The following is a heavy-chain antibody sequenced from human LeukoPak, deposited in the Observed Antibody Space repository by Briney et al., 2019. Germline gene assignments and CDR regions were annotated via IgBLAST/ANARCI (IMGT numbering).Heavy chain of an antibody. Sequence: NRGESLKISFKGSGXSFSNYCIGWVRQMPGKGLEWMGIIYPGDSDTRYSPSFQGQVTLSADKSISTAYLQWSSLKASDTAIYYCARDVVVVGASSYYYGMDVWGQGTTVTVSS. CDR3: ARDVVVVGASSYYYGMDV. J-gene: IGHJ6*02. CDR2: IYPGDSDT. V-gene: IGHV5-51*01. D-gene: IGHD2-15*01. CDR1: GXSFSNYC.